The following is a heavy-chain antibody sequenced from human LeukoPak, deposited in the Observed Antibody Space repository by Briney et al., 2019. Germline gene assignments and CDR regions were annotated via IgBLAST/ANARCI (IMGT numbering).Heavy chain of an antibody. CDR3: ARMWELGPFDY. J-gene: IGHJ4*02. D-gene: IGHD1-26*01. Sequence: GASVKVSCKASGYTFTSYAFSWVRQAPGQGLEWMGWISAYNGYTNYAQSLQGRVTMTTDASTTTAYMELRSLRSDDTAVYYCARMWELGPFDYWGQGTLVTVSS. V-gene: IGHV1-18*01. CDR1: GYTFTSYA. CDR2: ISAYNGYT.